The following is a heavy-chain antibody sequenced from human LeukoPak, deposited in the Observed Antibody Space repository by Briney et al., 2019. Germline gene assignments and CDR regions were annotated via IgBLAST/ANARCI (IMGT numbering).Heavy chain of an antibody. Sequence: GGSLRLPCAASGFTFSSYAMSWVRQAPGKGLEWVSAISGSGGSTYYADSVKGRFTISRDNSKNTLYLQMNSLRAEDTAVYYCAKAGYCSGGSCPTHYFDYWGQGTLVTVSS. CDR3: AKAGYCSGGSCPTHYFDY. D-gene: IGHD2-15*01. CDR1: GFTFSSYA. V-gene: IGHV3-23*01. J-gene: IGHJ4*02. CDR2: ISGSGGST.